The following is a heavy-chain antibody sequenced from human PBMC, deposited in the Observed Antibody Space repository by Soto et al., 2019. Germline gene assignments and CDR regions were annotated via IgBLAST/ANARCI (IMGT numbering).Heavy chain of an antibody. CDR2: IYHSGRA. CDR1: GESITNDRW. J-gene: IGHJ4*02. D-gene: IGHD2-21*01. V-gene: IGHV4-4*02. Sequence: QVQLQESGPGLVKPSGTLSLTRSISGESITNDRWWSWVRQSPGQGLEWIGEIYHSGRAHYNPSLKTRVIISVDKSKNSFSLTLSSVTAADTAVYYCTANGFYSLDYWGQGSLVTVSS. CDR3: TANGFYSLDY.